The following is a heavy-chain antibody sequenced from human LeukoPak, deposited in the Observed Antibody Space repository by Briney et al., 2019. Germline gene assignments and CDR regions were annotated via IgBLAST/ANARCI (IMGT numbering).Heavy chain of an antibody. J-gene: IGHJ3*02. CDR2: INPNSGGT. CDR1: GYTFTGYY. D-gene: IGHD3-22*01. Sequence: VASVKVSCKASGYTFTGYYMHWVRQAPGQGLEWMGRINPNSGGTNYAQKFQGRVTMTRDTSISTAYMELSRLRSDDTAVYYCARTMIVPLPGDAFDIWGQGTMATVSS. CDR3: ARTMIVPLPGDAFDI. V-gene: IGHV1-2*06.